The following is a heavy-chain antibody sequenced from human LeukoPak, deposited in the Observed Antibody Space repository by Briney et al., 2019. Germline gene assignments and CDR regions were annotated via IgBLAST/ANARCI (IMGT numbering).Heavy chain of an antibody. CDR1: GFTFGDYA. CDR2: IRSKAYGGTT. J-gene: IGHJ3*02. D-gene: IGHD3-22*01. Sequence: GRSLRLSXTASGFTFGDYAMSWFRQAPGKGLEWLGFIRSKAYGGTTEYAASVKGRFTISRDDSKSIAYLQMNSLKTEDTAVYYCTREGYYDSSGYPRAFDIWGQGTMVTVSS. CDR3: TREGYYDSSGYPRAFDI. V-gene: IGHV3-49*03.